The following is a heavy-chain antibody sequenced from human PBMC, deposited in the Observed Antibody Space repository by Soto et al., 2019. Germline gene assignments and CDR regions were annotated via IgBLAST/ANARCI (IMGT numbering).Heavy chain of an antibody. CDR1: GFTFDDYA. CDR3: AKDISGYGDYEGTFDY. Sequence: GGSLRLSCAASGFTFDDYAMHWVRQAPGKGLEWVSGISWNSGSIGYADSVKGRFTISRDNAKNSLYLQMNSLRAEDTALYYCAKDISGYGDYEGTFDYWGQGTLVTVSS. CDR2: ISWNSGSI. V-gene: IGHV3-9*01. D-gene: IGHD4-17*01. J-gene: IGHJ4*02.